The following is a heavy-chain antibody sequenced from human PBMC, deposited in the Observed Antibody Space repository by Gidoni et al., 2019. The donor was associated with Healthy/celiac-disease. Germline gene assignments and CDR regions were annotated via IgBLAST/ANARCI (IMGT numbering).Heavy chain of an antibody. CDR3: TTGMVRGVINY. J-gene: IGHJ4*02. CDR2: IKSKTDGGTT. Sequence: EVQLVESGGGLVKPGGSLRLSCSASGFTFSNAWMSWVRQAPGKGLEWVGRIKSKTDGGTTDYAAPVKGRFTISRDDSKNTLYLQMSSLKTEDTAVYYCTTGMVRGVINYWGQGTLVTVSS. D-gene: IGHD3-10*01. CDR1: GFTFSNAW. V-gene: IGHV3-15*01.